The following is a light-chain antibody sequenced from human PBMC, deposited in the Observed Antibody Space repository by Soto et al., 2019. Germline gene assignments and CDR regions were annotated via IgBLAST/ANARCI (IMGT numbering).Light chain of an antibody. CDR2: AAS. Sequence: DIQLTQSPSSLSASVGDRVTIACRASQNIDRYLHWYQEKPGKAPKLLIYAASSLASGVPSRFGGGGSGTDFTLTIRSLQPEDFATYYCQQSYIAPRAFGQGTKVDIK. CDR3: QQSYIAPRA. J-gene: IGKJ1*01. CDR1: QNIDRY. V-gene: IGKV1-39*01.